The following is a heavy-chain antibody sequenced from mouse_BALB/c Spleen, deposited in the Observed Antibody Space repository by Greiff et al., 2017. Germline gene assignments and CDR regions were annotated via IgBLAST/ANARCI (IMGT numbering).Heavy chain of an antibody. D-gene: IGHD2-4*01. CDR3: ANYDYDEGFAY. J-gene: IGHJ3*01. V-gene: IGHV14-3*02. Sequence: EVQLQQSGAELVKPGASVKLSCTASGFNIKDTYMHWVKQRPEQGLEWIGRIDPANGNTKYDPKFQGKANITADTSSNTAYLQLSSLTSEDTAVYYCANYDYDEGFAYWGQGTLVTVSA. CDR1: GFNIKDTY. CDR2: IDPANGNT.